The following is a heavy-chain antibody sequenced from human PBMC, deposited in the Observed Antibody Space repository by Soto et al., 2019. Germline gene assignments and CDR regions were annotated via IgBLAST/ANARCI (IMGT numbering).Heavy chain of an antibody. D-gene: IGHD6-19*01. CDR1: GFTFSTYA. CDR2: ISGSGGST. CDR3: AKDNGYSSGWKDY. V-gene: IGHV3-23*01. J-gene: IGHJ4*02. Sequence: GGSLRLSCAASGFTFSTYAISWVRQAPGKGLEWVSAISGSGGSTYYADSVKGRFTISRDNSKNTQYLQMNSLRAEDTDVYYCAKDNGYSSGWKDYWGQGTLVTVAS.